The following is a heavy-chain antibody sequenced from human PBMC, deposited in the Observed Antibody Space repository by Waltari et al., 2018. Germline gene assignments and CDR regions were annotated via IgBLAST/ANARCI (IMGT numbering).Heavy chain of an antibody. CDR2: IYYSGST. J-gene: IGHJ4*02. CDR1: GGSISSSSYY. Sequence: QLQLQESGPGLVKPSETLSLTCTVSGGSISSSSYYWGWIRQPPGKGLEWIGSIYYSGSTYYNPALKSRVTISVDTSKNQFSLKLSSVIAADTAVYYCARLYCSSTSCYRAFDYWGQGTLVTVSS. V-gene: IGHV4-39*01. D-gene: IGHD2-2*01. CDR3: ARLYCSSTSCYRAFDY.